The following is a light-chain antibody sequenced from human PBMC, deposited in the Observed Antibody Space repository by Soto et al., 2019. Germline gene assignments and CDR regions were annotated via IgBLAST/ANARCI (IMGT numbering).Light chain of an antibody. V-gene: IGLV1-44*01. CDR3: ATWDDSLNGPQ. CDR2: ATD. Sequence: QLVLTQPPSASGTPGQRVTISCAGSRFNVGRNAVSWYQQVPGMAPKLLVFATDKRPSGVPDRFSGSASGASASLAISGLQSEDEAEYYCATWDDSLNGPQFGGGTKLTVL. CDR1: RFNVGRNA. J-gene: IGLJ2*01.